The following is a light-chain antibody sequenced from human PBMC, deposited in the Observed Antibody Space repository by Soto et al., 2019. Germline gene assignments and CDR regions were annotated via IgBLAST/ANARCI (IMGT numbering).Light chain of an antibody. J-gene: IGKJ5*01. CDR1: QSVRNN. V-gene: IGKV3-15*01. Sequence: IVLTQSPDTLSLSPGERVTLSCRASQSVRNNYLAWYQQKPGQAPRLLIYAASTRATGIPARFSGSGSGTEFTLTISSLQSEDFAVYYCQQYHIWYTFGQGTRLEIK. CDR3: QQYHIWYT. CDR2: AAS.